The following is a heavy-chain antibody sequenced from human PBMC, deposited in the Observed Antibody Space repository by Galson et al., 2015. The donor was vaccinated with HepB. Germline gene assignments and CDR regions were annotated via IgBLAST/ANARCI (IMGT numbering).Heavy chain of an antibody. J-gene: IGHJ6*02. V-gene: IGHV3-30*02. CDR3: AKDIPIYYYDSSGSVYGMDV. Sequence: SLRLSCAASGFTFSSYGMHWVRQAPGKGLEWVALIRYDGSNKYYADSVKGRFTISRDNSKNTLYLQMNSLRAEDTAVYYCAKDIPIYYYDSSGSVYGMDVWGQGTTVTVSS. CDR1: GFTFSSYG. D-gene: IGHD3-22*01. CDR2: IRYDGSNK.